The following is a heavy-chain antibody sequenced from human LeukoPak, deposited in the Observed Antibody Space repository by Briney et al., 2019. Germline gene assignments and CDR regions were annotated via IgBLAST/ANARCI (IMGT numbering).Heavy chain of an antibody. D-gene: IGHD2-2*01. V-gene: IGHV3-23*01. Sequence: GGSLRLSCAASGFTFSNYAMTWVRQAPVKGLEWVSGISGSGDSTYYADSVKGRFTISRDNSKNALYLQMNSLRAEDTALYYCTRTRGCSSTSCYADYWGQGTLVTVSS. CDR3: TRTRGCSSTSCYADY. J-gene: IGHJ4*02. CDR2: ISGSGDST. CDR1: GFTFSNYA.